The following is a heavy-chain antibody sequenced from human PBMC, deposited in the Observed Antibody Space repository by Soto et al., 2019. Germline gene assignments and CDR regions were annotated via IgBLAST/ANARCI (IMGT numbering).Heavy chain of an antibody. CDR3: AKGRSSGWYTHDAFDI. D-gene: IGHD6-19*01. J-gene: IGHJ3*02. V-gene: IGHV3-53*01. Sequence: GGSLRLSCAAAGFSVSTSHISWVRQAPGKGLEWVSVIYSGGATHYAVSVKGRLIISRDKSKNTVDLQMNSLRAEDTAVYYCAKGRSSGWYTHDAFDIWGQGTMVTVSS. CDR2: IYSGGAT. CDR1: GFSVSTSH.